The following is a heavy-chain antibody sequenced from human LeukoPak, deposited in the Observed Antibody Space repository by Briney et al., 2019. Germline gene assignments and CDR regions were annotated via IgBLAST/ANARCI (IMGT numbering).Heavy chain of an antibody. D-gene: IGHD3-9*01. J-gene: IGHJ4*02. CDR1: GYNFNNYW. CDR2: IWPGDSDT. CDR3: ARQYYDVLTGFYIHFDY. Sequence: KPGESLKISCKGFGYNFNNYWIGWVRQMPGKGLEWMGIIWPGDSDTRYSPSFQGHVTISVDKSISTAYLQWSSLKASDTAIYYCARQYYDVLTGFYIHFDYWGQGTLVTVSS. V-gene: IGHV5-51*01.